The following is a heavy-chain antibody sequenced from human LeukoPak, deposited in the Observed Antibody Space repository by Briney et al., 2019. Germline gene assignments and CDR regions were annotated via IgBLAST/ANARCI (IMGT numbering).Heavy chain of an antibody. J-gene: IGHJ5*01. D-gene: IGHD1-26*01. V-gene: IGHV3-20*04. CDR2: INWNGGST. Sequence: GGSLRLSCAASGFTFDDYGMSWVRQAPGKGLEWVSGINWNGGSTGYADSVKGRFTISRDNAKNSLYLQMNSLRAEDTALYYCARDRIVGATDWFDSWGQGTLVTVSS. CDR1: GFTFDDYG. CDR3: ARDRIVGATDWFDS.